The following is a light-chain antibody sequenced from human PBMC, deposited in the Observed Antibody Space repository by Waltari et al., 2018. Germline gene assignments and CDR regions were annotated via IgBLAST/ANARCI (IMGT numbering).Light chain of an antibody. Sequence: EVVLTQSPGTLSLSPGERATLSCRASQRLIKRYVAWYQQKPGQAPTLLIYGASNRAAGIPDRFSASGSETDFTLTISRLEPDDFGVYYCQQYGSSVMYTFGQGTKLEI. J-gene: IGKJ2*01. V-gene: IGKV3-20*01. CDR3: QQYGSSVMYT. CDR1: QRLIKRY. CDR2: GAS.